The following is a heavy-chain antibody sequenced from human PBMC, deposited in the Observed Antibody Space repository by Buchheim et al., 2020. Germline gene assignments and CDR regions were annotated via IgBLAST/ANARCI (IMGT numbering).Heavy chain of an antibody. CDR1: GGSISSSNW. Sequence: QVQLQESGPGLVKPSGTLSLICVVSGGSISSSNWWSWVRQPPGKGLEWIGEIYHSGRTKYNPSLKSRVTISVDQSKNQFSLKLSSVTASDTAVYYCASQLVLDYGSGTRNWFDPWGQGTL. D-gene: IGHD3-10*01. CDR3: ASQLVLDYGSGTRNWFDP. V-gene: IGHV4-4*02. CDR2: IYHSGRT. J-gene: IGHJ5*02.